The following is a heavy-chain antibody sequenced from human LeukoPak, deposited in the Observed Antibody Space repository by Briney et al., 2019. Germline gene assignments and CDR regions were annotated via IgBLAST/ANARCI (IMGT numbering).Heavy chain of an antibody. J-gene: IGHJ6*02. D-gene: IGHD5-18*01. CDR1: GGSISSYY. V-gene: IGHV4-59*01. CDR3: ARGGAMVTSYYYYYGMDF. Sequence: NPSETLSLTCTVSGGSISSYYWSWIRQPPGKGLECIGYIYYSGSTNYNPSLKSRVTISVDTSKNQFSLKPSSVTAADTAVYYCARGGAMVTSYYYYYGMDFWGQGTTVTVSS. CDR2: IYYSGST.